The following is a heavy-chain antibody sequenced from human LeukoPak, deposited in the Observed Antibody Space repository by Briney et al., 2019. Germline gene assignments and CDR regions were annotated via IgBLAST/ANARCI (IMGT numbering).Heavy chain of an antibody. Sequence: PGGSLRLSCAASGFTFSSFAMIWVRQAPGKGLEWVSGISGSGGSTYYADSVKGRFTISRDNSKNTLYLQIHSLRAEDTAVYYCAKAGAGTKDCSSISCQDYYYYFFGMDVWGQGTTVTVSS. CDR3: AKAGAGTKDCSSISCQDYYYYFFGMDV. CDR1: GFTFSSFA. D-gene: IGHD2-2*01. J-gene: IGHJ6*02. V-gene: IGHV3-23*01. CDR2: ISGSGGST.